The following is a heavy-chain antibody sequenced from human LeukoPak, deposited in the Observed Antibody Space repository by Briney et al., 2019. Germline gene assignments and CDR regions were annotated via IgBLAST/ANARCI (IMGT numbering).Heavy chain of an antibody. CDR3: ARDAPHYNGSGRVGLDV. V-gene: IGHV4-59*01. J-gene: IGHJ6*02. CDR2: IYYSGST. CDR1: GGSISNYY. Sequence: SETLSLTCTVSGGSISNYYWSWIRQPPGKGLEWIGYIYYSGSTNYNPSLKSRVTISVDTSKNQFSLKLNSVTAADTAVYYCARDAPHYNGSGRVGLDVWGQGTTVTVSS. D-gene: IGHD3-10*01.